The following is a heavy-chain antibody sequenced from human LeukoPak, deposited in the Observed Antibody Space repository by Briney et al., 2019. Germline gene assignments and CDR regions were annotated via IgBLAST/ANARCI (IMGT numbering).Heavy chain of an antibody. V-gene: IGHV3-23*01. D-gene: IGHD6-19*01. CDR1: GFTFSSYA. CDR2: ISGSGGST. Sequence: GGSLRLSCVASGFTFSSYAMSWVRQAPGKGLEWVSAISGSGGSTYYADSVRGRFTISRDNSKNTLYLQMNSMRAEDTAVYYCAKDPRYSSGWYPGFDPWGQGTLVTVSS. J-gene: IGHJ5*02. CDR3: AKDPRYSSGWYPGFDP.